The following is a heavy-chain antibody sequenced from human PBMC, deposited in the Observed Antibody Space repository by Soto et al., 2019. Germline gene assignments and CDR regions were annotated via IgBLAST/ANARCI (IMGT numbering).Heavy chain of an antibody. CDR1: DFTFGDSA. CDR2: IRGKSRNYAT. V-gene: IGHV3-73*01. D-gene: IGHD4-4*01. J-gene: IGHJ1*01. CDR3: AYDLQYALGR. Sequence: EVQLVESGGGLVQPGGSLQLSCAASDFTFGDSAVHWIRQASGNGLEWVGRIRGKSRNYATGYAGSVNGRFTISRDDSRNTAYLQMNSLKTEDTAVYYWAYDLQYALGRWGQGALGSVSS.